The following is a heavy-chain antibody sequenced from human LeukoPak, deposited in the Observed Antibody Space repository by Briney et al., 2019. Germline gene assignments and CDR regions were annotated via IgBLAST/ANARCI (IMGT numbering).Heavy chain of an antibody. D-gene: IGHD1-14*01. Sequence: GGSLRLSCAASGFPFNTYAMSWVRQAPGKGLEYISVIRPTGTNTYYASSVKGRFTISRDDSRTMVYLQMSSLRAEDTAIYYCAKLAFYETSAPLRDIDFWGQGTLVTVSP. CDR3: AKLAFYETSAPLRDIDF. CDR2: IRPTGTNT. J-gene: IGHJ4*02. V-gene: IGHV3-23*01. CDR1: GFPFNTYA.